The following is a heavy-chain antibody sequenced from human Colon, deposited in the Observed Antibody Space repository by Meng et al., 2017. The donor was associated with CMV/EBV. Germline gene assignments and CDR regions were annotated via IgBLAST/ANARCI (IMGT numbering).Heavy chain of an antibody. D-gene: IGHD3-16*01. CDR1: GFTFSSYW. CDR3: ARDVRFGLFDL. J-gene: IGHJ2*01. V-gene: IGHV3-7*04. Sequence: EVQRVESGGDLVQPGGSLRLSCAASGFTFSSYWMDWVRQVPGKGLELVAIINHDGSADYYVDSVKGRLTVSRDNAKNSLYLQLNSLRVDDTAIYFCARDVRFGLFDLWGPGTL. CDR2: INHDGSAD.